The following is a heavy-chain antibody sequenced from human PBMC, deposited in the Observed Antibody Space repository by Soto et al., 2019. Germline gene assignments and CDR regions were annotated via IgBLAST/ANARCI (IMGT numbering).Heavy chain of an antibody. D-gene: IGHD2-2*01. V-gene: IGHV3-30*18. J-gene: IGHJ4*02. CDR2: ISYDGSNK. Sequence: QVQLVESGGGVVQPGRSLRLSCVASGFTFSNFGMHWVRQAPGKGLEWVAVISYDGSNKYYADSVKGRFTISRDNSKNTLYLQMNSLRAEDTAVYYCAKGLGYCISTSCSVDYWGQGTLVTVSS. CDR3: AKGLGYCISTSCSVDY. CDR1: GFTFSNFG.